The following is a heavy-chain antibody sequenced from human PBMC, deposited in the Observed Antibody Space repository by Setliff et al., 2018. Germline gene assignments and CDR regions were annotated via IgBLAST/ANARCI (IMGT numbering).Heavy chain of an antibody. Sequence: PSETLSLTCTVSGGSISSSSYYWGWIRQPPGKGLEWIGSIYYSGSTYYNPSLKSRVTISVDTSKNQFSLKLSSVTAADTAVYYCARGGKILEWLYAHDYWGQGTLVTV. CDR2: IYYSGST. CDR1: GGSISSSSYY. J-gene: IGHJ4*02. CDR3: ARGGKILEWLYAHDY. D-gene: IGHD3-3*01. V-gene: IGHV4-39*07.